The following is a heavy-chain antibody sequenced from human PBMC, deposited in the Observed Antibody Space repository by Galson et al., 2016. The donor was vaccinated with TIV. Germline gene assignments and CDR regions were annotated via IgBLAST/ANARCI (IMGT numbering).Heavy chain of an antibody. CDR1: GFIFSNYE. V-gene: IGHV3-48*03. Sequence: SLRLSCAASGFIFSNYEMNWVRQAPGKGLEWISYITSGWGPTYYAESVKGRLSISRDNTKNSLYLQINSLRPEDTAVYYCVREAVMRFGVDVFDVWGQGTVVTVSS. D-gene: IGHD3/OR15-3a*01. CDR3: VREAVMRFGVDVFDV. J-gene: IGHJ3*01. CDR2: ITSGWGPT.